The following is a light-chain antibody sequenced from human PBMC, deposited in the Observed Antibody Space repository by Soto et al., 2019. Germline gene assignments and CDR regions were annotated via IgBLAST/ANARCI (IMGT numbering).Light chain of an antibody. CDR2: AAS. J-gene: IGKJ1*01. V-gene: IGKV3-20*01. CDR1: HSVSSSY. CDR3: QQYGTSSWT. Sequence: EVVMTQSPATLSVSPGERATLSCRASHSVSSSYLAWYQQKPGQAPRLLIYAASTRAAGIPDRFSGSGSGTDFTLTISRLEPEDSAVYHCQQYGTSSWTFGQGTKVDIK.